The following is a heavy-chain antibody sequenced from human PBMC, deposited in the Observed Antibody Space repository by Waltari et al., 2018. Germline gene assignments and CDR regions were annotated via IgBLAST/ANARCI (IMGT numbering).Heavy chain of an antibody. CDR2: LYPGDADT. V-gene: IGHV5-51*01. CDR1: GYNFSNYW. J-gene: IGHJ5*02. Sequence: EVQLVQSGAEVRRPGESLSISCQGSGYNFSNYWIGWVRQQPGKGLEWMGILYPGDADTRYSPSFQGQVTISVDKTIKTAYLQWSSLKASDTATYYCARHRTRSTLYNWFDPWGQGTHVSVSS. D-gene: IGHD2-2*01. CDR3: ARHRTRSTLYNWFDP.